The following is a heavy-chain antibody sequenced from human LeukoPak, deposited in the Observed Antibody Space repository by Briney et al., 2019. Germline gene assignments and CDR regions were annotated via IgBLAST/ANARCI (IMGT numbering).Heavy chain of an antibody. CDR1: GFTFITYA. CDR3: VGTFTVFGVVSTIE. J-gene: IGHJ4*02. V-gene: IGHV3-23*01. D-gene: IGHD3-3*01. Sequence: SGGSLRLSCAASGFTFITYAMTWVRQAPGKGLEWVSAISGTGGSTYYADSVRGRFSISRDNSQNTVFLQMNNLRVDDTAAYYCVGTFTVFGVVSTIEWGQGTLVTVSS. CDR2: ISGTGGST.